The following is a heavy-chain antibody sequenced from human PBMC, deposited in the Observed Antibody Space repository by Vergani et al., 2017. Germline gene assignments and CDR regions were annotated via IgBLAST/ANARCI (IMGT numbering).Heavy chain of an antibody. D-gene: IGHD6-13*01. CDR1: GGSISSYY. V-gene: IGHV4-59*01. J-gene: IGHJ4*02. Sequence: QVQLQESGPGLVKPSETLSLTCTVSGGSISSYYWSWIRQPPGKGLEWIGYIYYSGSTNYNPSLKSRVTISVDTSKNQFSLKLSSVTAADTAVYYCARRTAAGRAPLGYWGQGTLVTVSS. CDR3: ARRTAAGRAPLGY. CDR2: IYYSGST.